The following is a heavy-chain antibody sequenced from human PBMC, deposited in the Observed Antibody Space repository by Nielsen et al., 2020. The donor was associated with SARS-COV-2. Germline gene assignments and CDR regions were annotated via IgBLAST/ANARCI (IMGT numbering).Heavy chain of an antibody. CDR3: ARGSTGYDFWSGYSDYYYYYMDV. CDR2: IYYSGSA. CDR1: GGSISSSNYY. D-gene: IGHD3-3*01. J-gene: IGHJ6*03. V-gene: IGHV4-39*07. Sequence: SETLSLTCTVSGGSISSSNYYWGWIRQPSGQGLEYIGSIYYSGSAYYNPSPKRRITISVDTSKNQFSLKLTSVTAADTAVYYCARGSTGYDFWSGYSDYYYYYMDVWGKGTTVTVSS.